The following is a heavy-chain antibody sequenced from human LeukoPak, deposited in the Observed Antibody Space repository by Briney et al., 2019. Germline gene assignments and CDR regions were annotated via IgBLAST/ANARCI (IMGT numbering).Heavy chain of an antibody. J-gene: IGHJ4*02. V-gene: IGHV4-34*01. D-gene: IGHD6-19*01. CDR3: ARDRRSSGWYYFDY. CDR2: INHSGSP. Sequence: SETLSLTCAVYGGTFSGYYWSWVRQPPGKGLEWIGEINHSGSPNYNPSLKSRVTISVDTSKNQFSLKLSSVTAADTAVYYCARDRRSSGWYYFDYWGQGTLVTVSS. CDR1: GGTFSGYY.